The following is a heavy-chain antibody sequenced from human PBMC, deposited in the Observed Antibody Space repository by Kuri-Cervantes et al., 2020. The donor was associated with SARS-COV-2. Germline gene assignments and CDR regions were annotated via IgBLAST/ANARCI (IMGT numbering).Heavy chain of an antibody. CDR2: IKCDGSEK. V-gene: IGHV3-52*01. Sequence: GGSLRLSCAASGFTFSSSWMHWVCQAPEKGLEWVADIKCDGSEKYYVDSVKGRLTISRDNAKNSLYLQVNSLRAEDTAVYYCARVRGVGYWGQGTLVTVSS. CDR1: GFTFSSSW. J-gene: IGHJ4*02. CDR3: ARVRGVGY. D-gene: IGHD3-10*01.